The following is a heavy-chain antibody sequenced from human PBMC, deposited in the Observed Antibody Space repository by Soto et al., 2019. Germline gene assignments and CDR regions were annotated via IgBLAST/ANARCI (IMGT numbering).Heavy chain of an antibody. CDR2: MNPNSGNT. CDR1: GYTFTSYD. Sequence: GASVKVSCKASGYTFTSYDINWVRQATGQGLEWMGWMNPNSGNTGYAQKFQGRVAMTRNTSISTAYMELSSLRSEDTAVYYCARAGDYSYYYGMDVWGQGTTVTVSS. J-gene: IGHJ6*02. V-gene: IGHV1-8*01. CDR3: ARAGDYSYYYGMDV. D-gene: IGHD4-4*01.